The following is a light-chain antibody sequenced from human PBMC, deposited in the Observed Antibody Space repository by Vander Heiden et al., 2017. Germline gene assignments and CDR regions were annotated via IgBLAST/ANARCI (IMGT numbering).Light chain of an antibody. V-gene: IGLV2-23*01. J-gene: IGLJ2*01. CDR1: SSDVGSYNL. CDR3: CSYAGSSTYVV. CDR2: EGS. Sequence: QSALTQPASVSGSPGQSITISCPGTSSDVGSYNLVSWYQQHPGKAPKLMIYEGSKRPSGVSNRFSGSKSGNTASLTISGLQAEDEADYYCCSYAGSSTYVVFGGGTKLT.